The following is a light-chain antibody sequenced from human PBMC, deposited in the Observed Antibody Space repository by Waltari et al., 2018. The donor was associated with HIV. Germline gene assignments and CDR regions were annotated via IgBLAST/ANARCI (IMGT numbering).Light chain of an antibody. J-gene: IGKJ1*01. V-gene: IGKV3D-15*01. CDR3: QHYSDWRS. Sequence: DIMMTQSPGTLSVSPGERVTLSCRASQRVTSDLAWYQLKPGQAPRLIMYNVSSRATDIPARFSGSGSGTEFTLTIGCLQPEDFATYFCQHYSDWRSFGQGTKLEIK. CDR2: NVS. CDR1: QRVTSD.